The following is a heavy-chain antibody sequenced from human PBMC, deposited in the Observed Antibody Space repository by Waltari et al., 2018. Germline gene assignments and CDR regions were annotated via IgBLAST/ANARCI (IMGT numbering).Heavy chain of an antibody. CDR2: ISGSGSST. CDR1: GCLFRSFA. Sequence: VQLVESGGGLVQPGGSLRLSCAASGCLFRSFALSSARQAPGKGLEWVSAISGSGSSTYYADSGKGRFTISRDNSKNTLYLQMNSLRAEDTAVEYCAKEMSRGWYTGGYFDYWGQGTLVTVSS. CDR3: AKEMSRGWYTGGYFDY. D-gene: IGHD6-19*01. V-gene: IGHV3-23*04. J-gene: IGHJ4*02.